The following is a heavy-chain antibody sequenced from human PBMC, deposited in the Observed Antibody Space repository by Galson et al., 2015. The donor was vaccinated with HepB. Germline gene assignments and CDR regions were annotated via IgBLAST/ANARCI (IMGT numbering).Heavy chain of an antibody. CDR3: ARVSWELERANAFDI. Sequence: CAISGDSVSSNSAAWNWIRQSPSRGLEWLGRTYYRSKWYNDYAVSVKSRITINPDTSKNQFSLQLNSVTPEDTAVYYCARVSWELERANAFDIWGQGTMVTVSS. CDR2: TYYRSKWYN. CDR1: GDSVSSNSAA. V-gene: IGHV6-1*01. D-gene: IGHD1-1*01. J-gene: IGHJ3*02.